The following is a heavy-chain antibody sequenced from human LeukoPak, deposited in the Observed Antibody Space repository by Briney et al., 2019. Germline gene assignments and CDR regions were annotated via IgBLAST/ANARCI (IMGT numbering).Heavy chain of an antibody. J-gene: IGHJ4*02. CDR1: GFTFSRYW. Sequence: GGSLRLSCAASGFTFSRYWMHWVRQASGKGLMWVSRISPDGSTTLYADSVKGRFTISRDNAKNTLYLQMNSLGAEDTAVYYCATTREVMRGYYFDSWGQGTLVTVSS. D-gene: IGHD2-21*01. CDR2: ISPDGSTT. CDR3: ATTREVMRGYYFDS. V-gene: IGHV3-74*03.